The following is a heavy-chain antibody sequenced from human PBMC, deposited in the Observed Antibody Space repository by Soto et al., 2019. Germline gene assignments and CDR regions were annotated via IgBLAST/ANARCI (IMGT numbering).Heavy chain of an antibody. CDR3: ARHHYDDSSDYDPDAFDI. CDR2: ISAYNGNT. J-gene: IGHJ3*02. CDR1: GYTFTTYG. V-gene: IGHV1-18*01. D-gene: IGHD3-22*01. Sequence: QVRLVQSGAEVKKPGASVKVSCKASGYTFTTYGISWVRQAPGHVLQWMGWISAYNGNTKYVQKLQVTVTMTTDTSTSTAYMELRSLRSDDTAVYYCARHHYDDSSDYDPDAFDIWGQGTMVTVSS.